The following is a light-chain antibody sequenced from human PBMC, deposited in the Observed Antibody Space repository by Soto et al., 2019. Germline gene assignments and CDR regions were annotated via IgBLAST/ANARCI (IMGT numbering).Light chain of an antibody. CDR2: AAS. CDR1: QSIGTY. Sequence: DAPMTQSPSSLSASVGDSVTITCRASQSIGTYLDWDQHKPGKAPKLLIYAASSLQSGVPSRFSGSGSGTDFTLTISSLQPEDFATYYCQESHSTFGQGTKLEIK. J-gene: IGKJ2*01. CDR3: QESHST. V-gene: IGKV1-39*01.